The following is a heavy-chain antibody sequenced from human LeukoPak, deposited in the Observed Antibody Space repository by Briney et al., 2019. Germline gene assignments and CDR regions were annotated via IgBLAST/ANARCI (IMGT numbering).Heavy chain of an antibody. D-gene: IGHD6-19*01. Sequence: GGSLRLSCAASGFTVSSNYMSWVRQAPGKGLEWVSVIYSGGSTYYADSVKGRFTISRDNSKSTLYLQMNSLRAEDTAVYYCARVAVAGPLRSTFDYWGQGTLVTVSS. CDR2: IYSGGST. CDR1: GFTVSSNY. J-gene: IGHJ4*02. CDR3: ARVAVAGPLRSTFDY. V-gene: IGHV3-53*01.